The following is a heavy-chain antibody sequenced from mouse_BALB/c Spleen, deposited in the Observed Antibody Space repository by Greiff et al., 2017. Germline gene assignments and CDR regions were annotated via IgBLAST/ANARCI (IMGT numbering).Heavy chain of an antibody. Sequence: EVQRVESGGGLVKPGGSLKLSCAASGFTFSSYAMSWVRQSPEKRLEWVAEISSGGSYTYYPDTVTGRFTISRDNAKNTLYLEMSSLRSEDTAMYYCAREGNSYAMDYWGQGTSVTVSS. CDR1: GFTFSSYA. J-gene: IGHJ4*01. D-gene: IGHD2-1*01. V-gene: IGHV5-9-4*01. CDR2: ISSGGSYT. CDR3: AREGNSYAMDY.